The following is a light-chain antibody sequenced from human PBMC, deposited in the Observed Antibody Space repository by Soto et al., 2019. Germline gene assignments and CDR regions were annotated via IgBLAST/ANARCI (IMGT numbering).Light chain of an antibody. CDR1: SSNIGINY. CDR2: RNT. Sequence: QSVLTQPPSASGNPGQTVTISCSGSSSNIGINYVYWYQQLPGTAPKLLIYRNTQRPSGVPDRFSGSKSGTSASLAISGLRYEDEADYSCAAWDDSLGSHAVFGGGTQLTVL. CDR3: AAWDDSLGSHAV. J-gene: IGLJ7*01. V-gene: IGLV1-47*01.